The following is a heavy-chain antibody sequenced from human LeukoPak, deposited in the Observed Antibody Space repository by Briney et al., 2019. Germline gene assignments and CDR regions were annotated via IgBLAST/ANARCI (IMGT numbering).Heavy chain of an antibody. CDR1: GYTFTAYY. CDR2: INPNSGGT. CDR3: ASTPRGIADFEY. D-gene: IGHD2-21*01. Sequence: ASVKVSCKASGYTFTAYYMHWVRQAPGQGLEWMGWINPNSGGTSYAQRFQGRVTMTRDTSISTAYMQLSRLRSDDTAVYYCASTPRGIADFEYWGQGTLVTASS. J-gene: IGHJ4*02. V-gene: IGHV1-2*02.